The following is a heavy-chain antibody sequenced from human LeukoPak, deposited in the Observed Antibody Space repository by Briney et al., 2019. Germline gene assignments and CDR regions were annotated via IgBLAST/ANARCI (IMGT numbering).Heavy chain of an antibody. CDR3: ARVGIYYYYYMDV. J-gene: IGHJ6*03. Sequence: PSETLSLTCTVSGGSINSYYWSWLRQPPGKGLEWIGYIYYSGSTNYNPSLKSRVTILVDTSKNQFSLKLSSVTAADTAVYYCARVGIYYYYYMDVWGKGTTVTVSS. CDR1: GGSINSYY. CDR2: IYYSGST. D-gene: IGHD1-1*01. V-gene: IGHV4-59*01.